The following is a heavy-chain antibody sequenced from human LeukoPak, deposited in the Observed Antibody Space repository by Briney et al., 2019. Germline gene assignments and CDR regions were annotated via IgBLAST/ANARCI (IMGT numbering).Heavy chain of an antibody. Sequence: ASVKVSCKASGGTFSSYAISWVRQAPGQGLEWMGRIIPILGIANYAQKFQGRVTITADKSTSTAYMELSSLRSEDTAVYYCAGGHYYDSSGYYSDAFDIWGQGTMVTVSS. CDR1: GGTFSSYA. CDR3: AGGHYYDSSGYYSDAFDI. J-gene: IGHJ3*02. V-gene: IGHV1-69*04. D-gene: IGHD3-22*01. CDR2: IIPILGIA.